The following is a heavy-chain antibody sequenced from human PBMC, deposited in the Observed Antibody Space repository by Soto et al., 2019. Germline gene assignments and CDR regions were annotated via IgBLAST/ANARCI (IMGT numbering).Heavy chain of an antibody. Sequence: QVQLVESGGGVVQPGRSLRLSCAPSGFTFSNYAMHWVRQAPGKGLEWVAVISYDGSNKYYADSVKGRFTISRDNSKNTLYLLMNSLRAEDTAVYYCARDKRDLRFLEWSYYFDYWGQGTLVTVSS. V-gene: IGHV3-30-3*01. CDR2: ISYDGSNK. J-gene: IGHJ4*02. D-gene: IGHD3-3*01. CDR1: GFTFSNYA. CDR3: ARDKRDLRFLEWSYYFDY.